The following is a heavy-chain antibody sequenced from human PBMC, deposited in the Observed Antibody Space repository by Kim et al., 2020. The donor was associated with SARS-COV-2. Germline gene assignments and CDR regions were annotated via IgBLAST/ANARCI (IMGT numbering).Heavy chain of an antibody. CDR3: ARDVTGTTTLDY. CDR2: IYYSGST. D-gene: IGHD1-20*01. Sequence: SETLSLTCTVSGGSISSGSYYWGWIRQPPGKGLEWIGSIYYSGSTYYNASLKSRVTISVDTSKNQFSLKLSSVTAADTAVYYCARDVTGTTTLDYWGQG. V-gene: IGHV4-39*07. J-gene: IGHJ4*02. CDR1: GGSISSGSYY.